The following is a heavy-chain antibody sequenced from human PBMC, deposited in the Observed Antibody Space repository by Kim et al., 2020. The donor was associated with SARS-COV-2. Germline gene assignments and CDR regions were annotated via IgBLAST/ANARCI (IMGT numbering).Heavy chain of an antibody. CDR3: ARSPRGYSYDY. Sequence: SETLSLTCTVSGGSITNYYSSYYWGWIRQPPGKGLEWIGYIFYSGSTNYNPSLKSRVTISVDTSRIQFSLKLSSVTAADTAVYYCARSPRGYSYDYWGQGPLVTVSS. V-gene: IGHV4-61*05. CDR1: GGSITNYYSSYY. D-gene: IGHD5-18*01. J-gene: IGHJ4*02. CDR2: IFYSGST.